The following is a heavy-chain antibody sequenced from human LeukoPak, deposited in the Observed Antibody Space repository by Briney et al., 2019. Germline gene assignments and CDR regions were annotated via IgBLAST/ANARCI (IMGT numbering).Heavy chain of an antibody. J-gene: IGHJ4*02. Sequence: GGSLRLSCAASGFAFSDSYMSWIRQAPGKGLEWVSYISTSATTIYYADSVKGRFTIPRDNAKNSLYLQMNSLRAEGTALYYCARGSFGDYVNYWGQGTLVTVSS. CDR3: ARGSFGDYVNY. V-gene: IGHV3-11*01. CDR1: GFAFSDSY. CDR2: ISTSATTI. D-gene: IGHD3-10*01.